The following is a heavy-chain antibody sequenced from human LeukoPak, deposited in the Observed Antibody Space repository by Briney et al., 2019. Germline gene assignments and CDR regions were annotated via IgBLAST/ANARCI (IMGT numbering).Heavy chain of an antibody. Sequence: GGSLRLSCAASGFTFSDYYMSWIRQAPGKGLEWVSVIYSGGSTHYAGSVKGRFTISRDNSKNTVYLQMNSLRAEDTAVYHCARAPYSSSWYFDYWGQGTLVTVSS. V-gene: IGHV3-66*01. CDR3: ARAPYSSSWYFDY. CDR2: IYSGGST. CDR1: GFTFSDYY. J-gene: IGHJ4*02. D-gene: IGHD6-13*01.